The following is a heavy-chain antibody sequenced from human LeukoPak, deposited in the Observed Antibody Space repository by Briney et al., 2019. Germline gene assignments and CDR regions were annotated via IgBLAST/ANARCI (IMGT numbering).Heavy chain of an antibody. V-gene: IGHV1-8*01. CDR2: MNPNSGNT. Sequence: GASVKVSCKASGYTFTSYDINWVRQATGQGLEWMGWMNPNSGNTAYAQKFQGRVTMTRNTSISTAYMELSSLRSEDTAVYYCARGLGGGRFRKGSWFDPWGQGTLVTVSS. J-gene: IGHJ5*02. CDR3: ARGLGGGRFRKGSWFDP. D-gene: IGHD3-16*01. CDR1: GYTFTSYD.